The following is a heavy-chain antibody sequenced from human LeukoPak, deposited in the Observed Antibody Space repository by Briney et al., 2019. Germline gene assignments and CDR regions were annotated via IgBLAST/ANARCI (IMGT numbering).Heavy chain of an antibody. CDR3: ASRKLGNDY. V-gene: IGHV4-61*02. CDR2: IYSTGST. D-gene: IGHD7-27*01. CDR1: GDPISNGTYY. Sequence: SETLSLTCTVSGDPISNGTYYWNWIRQPAGKGLEWIGRIYSTGSTNYNPSLKSRVTISVDTSKNEFSLELSSVTAADTAVYYCASRKLGNDYWGQGTLVTVSS. J-gene: IGHJ4*02.